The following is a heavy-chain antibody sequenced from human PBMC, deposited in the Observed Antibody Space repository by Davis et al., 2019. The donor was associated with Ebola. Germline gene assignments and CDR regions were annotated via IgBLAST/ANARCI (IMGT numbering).Heavy chain of an antibody. V-gene: IGHV1-69*01. J-gene: IGHJ6*04. CDR1: GFTFYSYS. CDR2: ILPISGTS. D-gene: IGHD5-12*01. Sequence: KISCAASGFTFYSYSMSWVRQAPGQGLEWMGGILPISGTSNHAQKFQGRVTITAQESTSTVYMELSGLRSEDTAVYYWARADSGYDLNYYFHGLDVWGKGTTVTVS. CDR3: ARADSGYDLNYYFHGLDV.